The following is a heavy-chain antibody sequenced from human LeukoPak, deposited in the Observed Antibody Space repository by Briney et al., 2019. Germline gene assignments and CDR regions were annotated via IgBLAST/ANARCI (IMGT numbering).Heavy chain of an antibody. J-gene: IGHJ5*02. CDR3: ARHGAPSGGAFDNWFDP. Sequence: PSDTLSLTCTVSGGSISSYYWSWIRQPAGKGLEWIGRVYASGSTNYNPSLKSRVTVSVDTSKNQFSLKLYSVTAADTAVYYCARHGAPSGGAFDNWFDPWGQGTLVTVSS. CDR1: GGSISSYY. V-gene: IGHV4-4*07. D-gene: IGHD3-9*01. CDR2: VYASGST.